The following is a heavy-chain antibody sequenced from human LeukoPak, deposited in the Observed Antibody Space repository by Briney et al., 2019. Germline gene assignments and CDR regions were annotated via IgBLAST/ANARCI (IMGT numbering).Heavy chain of an antibody. Sequence: GRSLRLSCAASGFPLGDYAMLWVRQAPGKGLEWVSGISWNSETQSYTDSVNGRVTVSRDTAKNSFYLQMDSLKTEDTALYYCVKDCGGGYQYYGLDVWGQGTTVTVSS. CDR1: GFPLGDYA. J-gene: IGHJ6*02. CDR3: VKDCGGGYQYYGLDV. V-gene: IGHV3-9*01. CDR2: ISWNSETQ. D-gene: IGHD2-21*01.